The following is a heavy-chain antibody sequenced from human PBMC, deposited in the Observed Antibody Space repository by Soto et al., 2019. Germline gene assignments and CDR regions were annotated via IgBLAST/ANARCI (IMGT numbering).Heavy chain of an antibody. Sequence: QVQLVQSGAEVKKPGSSVKVSCKASGGTFSSYTISWVRQAPGQGLEWMGRIIPILGIANYAQKFQGRVTITADKSTSTAYMERSSLRSEDTGVYYCARSYCGSGSPYFDYWGQGTPGTVSS. CDR2: IIPILGIA. CDR3: ARSYCGSGSPYFDY. V-gene: IGHV1-69*02. D-gene: IGHD3-10*01. J-gene: IGHJ4*02. CDR1: GGTFSSYT.